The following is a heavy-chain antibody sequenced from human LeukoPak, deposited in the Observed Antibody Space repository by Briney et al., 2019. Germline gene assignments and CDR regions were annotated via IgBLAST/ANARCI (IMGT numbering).Heavy chain of an antibody. CDR1: GFTFSSYG. CDR3: AKSSGYSYGYWGD. D-gene: IGHD5-18*01. Sequence: GGSLRLSCAASGFTFSSYGMHWVRQAPGKGLEWVAFIRYDGSNKYYADSVKGRFTISRGNSKNTLYLHMNSLRAEDTAVYYCAKSSGYSYGYWGDWGQGTLVTVSS. J-gene: IGHJ4*02. V-gene: IGHV3-30*02. CDR2: IRYDGSNK.